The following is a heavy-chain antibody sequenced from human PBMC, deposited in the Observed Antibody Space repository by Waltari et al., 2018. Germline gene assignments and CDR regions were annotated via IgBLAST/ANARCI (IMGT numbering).Heavy chain of an antibody. CDR3: ASLSSSSNY. V-gene: IGHV3-9*01. D-gene: IGHD6-6*01. CDR2: ISWNSGSI. CDR1: GFTFDDYA. J-gene: IGHJ4*02. Sequence: EVQLVESGGGLVQPGRSLRLSCAASGFTFDDYAMHWVRQAPGKGLEWVSGISWNSGSIGYADSVKGRFTISRDNSKNTLYLQMNSLRAEDTAVYYCASLSSSSNYWGQGTLVTVSS.